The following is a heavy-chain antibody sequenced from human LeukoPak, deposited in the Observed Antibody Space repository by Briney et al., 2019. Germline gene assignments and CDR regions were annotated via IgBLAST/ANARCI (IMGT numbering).Heavy chain of an antibody. D-gene: IGHD5-12*01. CDR3: AKDHGYSGYETTHY. V-gene: IGHV3-23*01. Sequence: GGSLRLSCAASGFTFSSYAMSWVRQAPGKGLEWVLAISGSGGSTYYADSVKGRFTISRDNSKNTLYLQMNSLRAEDTAVYYCAKDHGYSGYETTHYWGQGTLVTVSS. J-gene: IGHJ4*02. CDR2: ISGSGGST. CDR1: GFTFSSYA.